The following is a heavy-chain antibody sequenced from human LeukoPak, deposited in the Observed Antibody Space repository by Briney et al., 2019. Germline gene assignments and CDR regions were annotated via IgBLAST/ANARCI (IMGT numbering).Heavy chain of an antibody. Sequence: SETLSLTCTVSGGSVSSGNYYWNWIRQPPGKGMEWIGYIYYSGSTNYNPSLKSRVTISVDTSKNQFSLKLSSVTAADTAVYYCARGTAADNWGQGTLVTVSS. CDR3: ARGTAADN. V-gene: IGHV4-61*01. CDR1: GGSVSSGNYY. CDR2: IYYSGST. J-gene: IGHJ4*02. D-gene: IGHD6-13*01.